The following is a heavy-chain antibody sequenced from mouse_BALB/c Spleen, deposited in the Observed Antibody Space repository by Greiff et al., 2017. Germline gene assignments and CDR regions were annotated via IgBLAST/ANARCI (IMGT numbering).Heavy chain of an antibody. CDR1: GFNIKDYY. Sequence: EVQLQQSGAELVRPGALVKLSCKASGFNIKDYYMHWVKQRPEQGLEWIGWIDPENGNTIYDPKFQGKASITADTSSNTAYLQLSSLTSEDTAVYYCARGRDMESFAYWGQGTLVTVSA. J-gene: IGHJ3*01. CDR2: IDPENGNT. D-gene: IGHD3-3*01. V-gene: IGHV14-1*02. CDR3: ARGRDMESFAY.